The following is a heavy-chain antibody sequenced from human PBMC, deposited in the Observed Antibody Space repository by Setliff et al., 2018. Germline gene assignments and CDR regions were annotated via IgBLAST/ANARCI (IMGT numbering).Heavy chain of an antibody. D-gene: IGHD5-18*01. V-gene: IGHV1-46*01. CDR1: GYTFTTYY. J-gene: IGHJ4*02. CDR2: INPSGGYA. Sequence: VASVKVSCKASGYTFTTYYMHWVRQAPGQGLEWMGIINPSGGYANYAQKFQGRVTMTRDTSTSTVYMELSILRSEDTDVYFCARAPLESGYNYGQGHYFDYWCQGTLVTVSS. CDR3: ARAPLESGYNYGQGHYFDY.